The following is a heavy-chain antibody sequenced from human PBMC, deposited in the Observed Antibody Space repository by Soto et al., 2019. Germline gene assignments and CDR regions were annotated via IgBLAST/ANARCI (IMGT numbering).Heavy chain of an antibody. CDR2: ISYDGSNK. D-gene: IGHD3-22*01. CDR3: AKDPRYYYDSSGSPGAFDY. Sequence: GGSLRLSCAASGFTFSSYGMHWVRQAPGKGLEWVAVISYDGSNKYYADSVKGRFTISRDNSKNTLYLQMNSLRAEDTAVYYCAKDPRYYYDSSGSPGAFDYWGQGTLVTVSS. J-gene: IGHJ4*02. V-gene: IGHV3-30*18. CDR1: GFTFSSYG.